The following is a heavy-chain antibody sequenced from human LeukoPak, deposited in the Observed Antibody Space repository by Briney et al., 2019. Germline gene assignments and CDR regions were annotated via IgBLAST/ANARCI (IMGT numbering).Heavy chain of an antibody. J-gene: IGHJ4*02. V-gene: IGHV1-2*02. CDR3: ARGGSSYNDEHEEFDY. CDR1: GYTFTAYY. CDR2: VYPNSGAT. D-gene: IGHD3-22*01. Sequence: ASVKVSCKASGYTFTAYYIHWVRQAPGQGLEWMGWVYPNSGATYYAQKFQGRVTMTRDTSTSTAYMELSSLRSEDTAVYYCARGGSSYNDEHEEFDYWGQGTVVTVSS.